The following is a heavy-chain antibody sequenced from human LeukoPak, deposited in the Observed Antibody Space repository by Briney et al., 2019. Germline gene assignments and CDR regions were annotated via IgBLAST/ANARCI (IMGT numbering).Heavy chain of an antibody. CDR3: ASSMAGFPTD. D-gene: IGHD5-24*01. CDR1: GCTISCYY. V-gene: IGHV4-59*01. Sequence: SETLSLTCTGSGCTISCYYWNWIRPPPGKGLEWIGYIYYSGSTNYNPSLKSRVTISVDTSKNQFSLKLSSVTAADTAVYYCASSMAGFPTDWGQGTLVTVSS. CDR2: IYYSGST. J-gene: IGHJ4*02.